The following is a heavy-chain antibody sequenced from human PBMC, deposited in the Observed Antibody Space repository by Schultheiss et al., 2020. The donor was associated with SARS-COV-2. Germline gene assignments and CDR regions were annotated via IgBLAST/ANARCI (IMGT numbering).Heavy chain of an antibody. CDR2: ISYDGSNK. CDR3: ARDLPMVRGVPNANYYGMDV. V-gene: IGHV3-30-3*01. J-gene: IGHJ6*02. Sequence: GGSLRLSCAASGFTFSSYAMHWVRQAPGKGLEWVAVISYDGSNKYYADSVKGRFTISRDNSKNTLYLQMNSLRAEDTAVYYCARDLPMVRGVPNANYYGMDVWGQGTTVTVSS. CDR1: GFTFSSYA. D-gene: IGHD3-10*01.